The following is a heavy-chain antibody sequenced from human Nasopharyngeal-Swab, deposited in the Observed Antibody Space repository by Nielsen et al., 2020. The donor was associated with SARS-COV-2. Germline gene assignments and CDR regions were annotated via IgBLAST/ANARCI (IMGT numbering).Heavy chain of an antibody. CDR1: LGTFISYA. CDR2: IIPIFGTA. Sequence: SSVNVSRMPSLGTFISYAISWVRQAPGQGLDWMGGIIPIFGTANYAQKFQGRVTITADESTSTAYMELSSLRSEDTAVYYCAREGWQRGMDVWGQGTPVTVSS. J-gene: IGHJ6*02. V-gene: IGHV1-69*13. D-gene: IGHD2-15*01. CDR3: AREGWQRGMDV.